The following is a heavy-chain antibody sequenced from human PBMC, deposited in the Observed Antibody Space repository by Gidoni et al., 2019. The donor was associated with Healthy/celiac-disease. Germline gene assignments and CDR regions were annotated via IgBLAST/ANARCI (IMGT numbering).Heavy chain of an antibody. D-gene: IGHD3-10*01. CDR3: ARDGSGSSHYYFDY. CDR1: GLTFSSYS. CDR2: VISSSSYI. J-gene: IGHJ4*02. V-gene: IGHV3-21*01. Sequence: EVQLGESGGGLVKPGGYMRLDGAASGLTFSSYSMNWVRQAPGKGLEWVSPVISSSSYIYYADSVKGRFTFSRDNAKNSLYLQMNSLRAEDTAVYYCARDGSGSSHYYFDYGGQGTLVTVSS.